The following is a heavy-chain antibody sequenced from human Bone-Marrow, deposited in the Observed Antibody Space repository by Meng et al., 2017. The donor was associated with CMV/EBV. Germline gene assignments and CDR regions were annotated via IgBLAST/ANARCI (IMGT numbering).Heavy chain of an antibody. V-gene: IGHV3-30-3*01. CDR1: GFTFSSYA. CDR3: ARVGTPYYGMDV. CDR2: ISYDGSNK. Sequence: GESLKISCAASGFTFSSYAMHWVRQAPGKGLEWVAVISYDGSNKYYADSVKGRFTISRDNSKNTLYLQMNSLRAEDTAVYYCARVGTPYYGMDVWGQGTTVTAS. D-gene: IGHD1-1*01. J-gene: IGHJ6*02.